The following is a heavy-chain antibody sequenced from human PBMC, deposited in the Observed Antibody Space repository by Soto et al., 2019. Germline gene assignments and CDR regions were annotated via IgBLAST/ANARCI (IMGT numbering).Heavy chain of an antibody. CDR2: IYYSGST. V-gene: IGHV4-61*01. CDR1: GGSVSSGSYY. Sequence: QVQLQESGPGLMKPSETLSLTCTVSGGSVSSGSYYWSWIRQPPGKGLEWIGYIYYSGSTNYNPSLSSRVAISVDTSKSQFSLKLSLVTAGDTAVYYCARYWGEENWLDPWVQGTLVTVSS. J-gene: IGHJ5*02. CDR3: ARYWGEENWLDP. D-gene: IGHD2-8*02.